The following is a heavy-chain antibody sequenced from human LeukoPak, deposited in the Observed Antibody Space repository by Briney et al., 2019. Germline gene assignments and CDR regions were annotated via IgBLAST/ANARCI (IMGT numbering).Heavy chain of an antibody. CDR3: ASGPGYSNYSDHYYYYYMDV. Sequence: ASVKASCKASGGTFSNDAISWVRQAPGQGLEWMGGIIPIFTTANYIQKFQGRVTITADESTSTAYMELSSLRSEDTAVYYCASGPGYSNYSDHYYYYYMDVWGRGTTVTVSS. V-gene: IGHV1-69*13. D-gene: IGHD5-12*01. J-gene: IGHJ6*03. CDR1: GGTFSNDA. CDR2: IIPIFTTA.